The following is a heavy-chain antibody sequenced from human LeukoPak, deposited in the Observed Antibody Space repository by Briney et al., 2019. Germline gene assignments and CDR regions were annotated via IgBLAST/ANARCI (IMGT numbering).Heavy chain of an antibody. D-gene: IGHD4-17*01. CDR2: INTKTGAT. V-gene: IGHV1-2*02. CDR3: AINPPPQPYDYGDSPFFYYGLDV. Sequence: GASVKVSCKASGYTFTYYYVHWVRQAPGQGLEWMGWINTKTGATNYAQKFQGRVTMTRDTSISTAYMELGRLRSDDTAVYYCAINPPPQPYDYGDSPFFYYGLDVWGQGTTVTVSS. CDR1: GYTFTYYY. J-gene: IGHJ6*02.